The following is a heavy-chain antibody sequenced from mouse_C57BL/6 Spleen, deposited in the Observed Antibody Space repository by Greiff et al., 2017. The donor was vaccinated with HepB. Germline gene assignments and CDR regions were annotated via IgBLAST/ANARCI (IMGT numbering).Heavy chain of an antibody. J-gene: IGHJ2*01. CDR2: ISDGGSYT. CDR1: GFTFSSYA. CDR3: ARDSSGYVNFDY. V-gene: IGHV5-4*01. Sequence: DVQLVESGGGLVKPGGSLKLSCAASGFTFSSYAMSWVRQTPEKRLEWVATISDGGSYTYYPDNVKGRFTISRDNAKNNLYLQMSHLKSEDTAMYYCARDSSGYVNFDYWGQGTTLTVSS. D-gene: IGHD3-2*02.